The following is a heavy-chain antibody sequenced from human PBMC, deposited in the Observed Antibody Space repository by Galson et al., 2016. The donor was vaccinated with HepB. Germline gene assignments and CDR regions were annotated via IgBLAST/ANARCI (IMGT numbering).Heavy chain of an antibody. CDR1: GFTFSNYS. D-gene: IGHD2-15*01. CDR3: ARARYIAVLPSGIPNVYYGMDV. J-gene: IGHJ6*02. V-gene: IGHV3-21*06. CDR2: ISSRSSYI. Sequence: SLRLSCAASGFTFSNYSMNWVRQAPGKGLEWVSSISSRSSYIYYADSVKGRFTISRDNAKSSLSLQMNSLTAGDTALYYCARARYIAVLPSGIPNVYYGMDVWGQGTTVTVSS.